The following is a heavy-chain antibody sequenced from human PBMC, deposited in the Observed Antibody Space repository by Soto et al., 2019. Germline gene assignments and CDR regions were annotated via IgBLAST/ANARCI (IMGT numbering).Heavy chain of an antibody. V-gene: IGHV1-18*01. CDR3: ARDLAAGTCDY. CDR1: GYTFTSYG. D-gene: IGHD6-13*01. J-gene: IGHJ4*02. Sequence: QVQLVQSGAEVKKPGASVKVSCKASGYTFTSYGISWVRQAPGQGLEWMGWISAYNGNTNYAQQLQGRATMTTDTSTSTAYTELRSLGSDDTAVYYCARDLAAGTCDYWGQGTLVTVSS. CDR2: ISAYNGNT.